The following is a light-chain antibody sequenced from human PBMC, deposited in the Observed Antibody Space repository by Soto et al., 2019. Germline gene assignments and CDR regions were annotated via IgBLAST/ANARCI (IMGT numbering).Light chain of an antibody. CDR3: SSYVGNNNLV. J-gene: IGLJ2*01. Sequence: QSALTQPPSASGSPGQSVTISCTGTSSDVGAYNYVSWYQQHPGKAPKLMIYEVNERPSGVPDRFSGSKSGNTASLTVSGLQAEDEADYFCSSYVGNNNLVFGGGTKLTVL. CDR1: SSDVGAYNY. V-gene: IGLV2-8*01. CDR2: EVN.